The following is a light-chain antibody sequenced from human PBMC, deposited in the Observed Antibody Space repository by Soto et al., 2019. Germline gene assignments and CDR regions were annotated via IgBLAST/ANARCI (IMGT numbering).Light chain of an antibody. CDR2: EDT. V-gene: IGLV2-23*01. CDR3: SSFAGSGTLVV. Sequence: QSALTQPASVSGSPGQSITISCTGTKTDIGNYNLVSWYQRHPDKAPKLIIYEDTKRPSGISNRFSASKSGTTASPTISGLQAEDEADYHCSSFAGSGTLVVFGGGTQLTVL. CDR1: KTDIGNYNL. J-gene: IGLJ2*01.